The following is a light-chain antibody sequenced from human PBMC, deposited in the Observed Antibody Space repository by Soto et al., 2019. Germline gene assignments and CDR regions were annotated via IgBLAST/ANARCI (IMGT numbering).Light chain of an antibody. V-gene: IGKV3D-15*01. Sequence: EIVLTQSPGTLSLSPGERATLSRRASQSVSSSYLAWFQQKPGQPPRLLIYDASTRATGIPARFSGSQSGTEFTLTISSLLSEDFAVYSCQQYNNWPLTFGGGTK. CDR3: QQYNNWPLT. J-gene: IGKJ4*01. CDR2: DAS. CDR1: QSVSSSY.